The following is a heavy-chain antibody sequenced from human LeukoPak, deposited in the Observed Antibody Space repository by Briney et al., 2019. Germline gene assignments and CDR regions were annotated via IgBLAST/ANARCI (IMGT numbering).Heavy chain of an antibody. Sequence: SETLSLTCTVSGGSISSYYWSWIRQPAGKGLEWIGRIYTSGSTNYNPSLKSRVTMSVVTSKNQFSLKLSSVTAADTAVYYCARAPPPYGDYLYYFDYWGQGTLVTVSS. J-gene: IGHJ4*02. D-gene: IGHD4-17*01. CDR1: GGSISSYY. V-gene: IGHV4-4*07. CDR3: ARAPPPYGDYLYYFDY. CDR2: IYTSGST.